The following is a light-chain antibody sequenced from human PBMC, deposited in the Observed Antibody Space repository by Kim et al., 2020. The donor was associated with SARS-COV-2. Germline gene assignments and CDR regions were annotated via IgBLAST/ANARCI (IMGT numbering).Light chain of an antibody. CDR3: QVWDSSSDHRV. CDR2: YDS. V-gene: IGLV3-21*04. CDR1: IIGSKS. Sequence: SYELTQPPSVSVAPGKTARITCGGNIIGSKSVHWYQQKPGQAPVLVIYYDSDRSSGIPERFSGSNSGNTATLTISRVEAGDEADYYCQVWDSSSDHRVFGGGTKLTVL. J-gene: IGLJ3*02.